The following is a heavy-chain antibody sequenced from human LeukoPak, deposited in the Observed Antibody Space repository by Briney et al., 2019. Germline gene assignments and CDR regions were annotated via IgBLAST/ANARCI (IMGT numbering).Heavy chain of an antibody. CDR2: IYTSGST. CDR3: ARDHYDSQSDF. D-gene: IGHD3-22*01. Sequence: PSETLSLTCTVSGGSISSYYWSWIRQPAGKGLEWIGRIYTSGSTNYNPPLKSRVTMSVDTSKNQFSLKPSSVTAADTAVYYCARDHYDSQSDFWGQGTLVTVSS. V-gene: IGHV4-4*07. J-gene: IGHJ4*02. CDR1: GGSISSYY.